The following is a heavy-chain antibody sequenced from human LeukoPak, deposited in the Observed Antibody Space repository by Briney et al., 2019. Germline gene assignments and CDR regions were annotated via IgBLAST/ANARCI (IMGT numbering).Heavy chain of an antibody. V-gene: IGHV4-59*08. CDR3: ARQGGYIAPLAL. CDR2: ISYSGNT. D-gene: IGHD6-13*01. CDR1: GGSISSYY. J-gene: IGHJ4*02. Sequence: PSETLSLTCTVSGGSISSYYWSWVRQPPGKGLEWIGYISYSGNTNYNPSRKSRVAISVDTSKNQFAVRVSYVTAADRAVYYCARQGGYIAPLALWGQGTLVTVSS.